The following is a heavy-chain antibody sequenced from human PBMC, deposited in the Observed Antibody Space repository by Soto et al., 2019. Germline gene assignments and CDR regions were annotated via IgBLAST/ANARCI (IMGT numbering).Heavy chain of an antibody. CDR2: ISSSGSFR. D-gene: IGHD5-12*01. CDR3: ARGAPGRDGYNLDFQH. J-gene: IGHJ1*01. Sequence: GGSLRLSCAASGFTFSTYAMNWVRQAPGKGLEWVSSISSSGSFRYYADSVKGRFTISRDNAKNSLYLQMNSLRAQDTAVYYCARGAPGRDGYNLDFQHWGQGTLVTVSS. V-gene: IGHV3-21*04. CDR1: GFTFSTYA.